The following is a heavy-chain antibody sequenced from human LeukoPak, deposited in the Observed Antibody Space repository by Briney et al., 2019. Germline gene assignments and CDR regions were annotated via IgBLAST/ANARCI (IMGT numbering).Heavy chain of an antibody. J-gene: IGHJ4*02. V-gene: IGHV4-39*01. CDR1: GGSISSSSYY. D-gene: IGHD1-26*01. CDR3: ARRTIVGATNSDY. Sequence: SETLSFTCTVSGGSISSSSYYWGWIRQPPGKGLEWIGSIYYSGSTYYNPSLKSRVTISVDTSKNQFSLKLSSVTAADTAVYYCARRTIVGATNSDYWGQGTLVTVSS. CDR2: IYYSGST.